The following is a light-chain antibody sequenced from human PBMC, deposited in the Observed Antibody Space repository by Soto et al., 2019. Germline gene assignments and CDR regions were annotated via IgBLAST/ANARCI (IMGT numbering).Light chain of an antibody. V-gene: IGLV8-61*01. J-gene: IGLJ1*01. CDR3: VLYMGSGIPYV. Sequence: QTVVTQEPSFSVSPGGTVTLTCGLSSGSVSTSYYPSWYQQTPGQAPRTLIYSTNTRSSGVPDRFSGSILGNKAALTITVAQADDESDYYCVLYMGSGIPYVFGTGTKLTVL. CDR2: STN. CDR1: SGSVSTSYY.